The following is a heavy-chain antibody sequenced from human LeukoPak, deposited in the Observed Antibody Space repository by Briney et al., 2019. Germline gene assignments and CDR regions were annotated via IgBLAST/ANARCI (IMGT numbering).Heavy chain of an antibody. V-gene: IGHV3-30*18. J-gene: IGHJ4*02. CDR1: GFTFSSYG. D-gene: IGHD4-23*01. Sequence: PGGSLRLSCAASGFTFSSYGMHWVRQAPGKGLEWVAIISYDGSHQYYADSVKGRFTISRDNSKNTLYLQMNSVRAEDTAVYYCAKDTYGGRGRYYFDYWGQGTLVTVSS. CDR3: AKDTYGGRGRYYFDY. CDR2: ISYDGSHQ.